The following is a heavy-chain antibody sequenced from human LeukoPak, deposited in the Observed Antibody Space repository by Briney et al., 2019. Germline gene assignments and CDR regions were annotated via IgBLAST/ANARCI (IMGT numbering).Heavy chain of an antibody. CDR3: ARDLFTL. CDR2: IRNKANSYTT. CDR1: GFTFSDHY. Sequence: PGGSPRLSCAASGFTFSDHYMDWVRQAPGKGLEWVGRIRNKANSYTTEYAASVKGRFTISRDDSKNSLYLQMNSLKTEDTAVYYCARDLFTLWGQGTLVTVSS. J-gene: IGHJ4*02. V-gene: IGHV3-72*01.